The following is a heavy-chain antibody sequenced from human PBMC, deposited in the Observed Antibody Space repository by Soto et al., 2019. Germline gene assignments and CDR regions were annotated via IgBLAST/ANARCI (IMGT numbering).Heavy chain of an antibody. CDR1: GGSLSGYY. V-gene: IGHV4-34*01. J-gene: IGHJ4*02. CDR3: ARDKITGLFDY. D-gene: IGHD2-8*02. Sequence: PSETLSLTCAVYGGSLSGYYWTWIRQPPGTGLELIGEINHIGSTNYNPSLNSRVTISVDTSKNQFSLKLTSLTAAVSVVYYCARDKITGLFDYWGQGTLVTVSS. CDR2: INHIGST.